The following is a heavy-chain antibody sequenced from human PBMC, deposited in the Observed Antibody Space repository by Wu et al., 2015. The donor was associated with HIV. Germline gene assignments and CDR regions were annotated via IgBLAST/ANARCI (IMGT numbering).Heavy chain of an antibody. Sequence: QVQLVQSGAEVKKPGASVKVSCKASGYTFTGYYMHWVRQAPGQGLEWMGWINPNSGGTNYAQKFQGRVTMTRDTSISTAYMELSRLRSDDTAVYYCARNPVCGSGCQDNWFDPWGQGTLVTVSS. V-gene: IGHV1-2*02. D-gene: IGHD6-19*01. CDR3: ARNPVCGSGCQDNWFDP. CDR2: INPNSGGT. J-gene: IGHJ5*02. CDR1: GYTFTGYY.